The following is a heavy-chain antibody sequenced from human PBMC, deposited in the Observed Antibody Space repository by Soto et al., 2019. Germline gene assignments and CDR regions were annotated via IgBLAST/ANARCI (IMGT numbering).Heavy chain of an antibody. D-gene: IGHD2-15*01. V-gene: IGHV1-18*04. Sequence: GVSAKGSCKSSGGTIRSYGISWVRQAPVQVREGMGWISAYNGNTNYAQKLQGRVTMTTDTSTSTAYMELRSLRSDDTAVYYCARGGLEYCSGGSCYSFSFQDYWGQGTLVTVSS. CDR2: ISAYNGNT. CDR1: GGTIRSYG. J-gene: IGHJ4*02. CDR3: ARGGLEYCSGGSCYSFSFQDY.